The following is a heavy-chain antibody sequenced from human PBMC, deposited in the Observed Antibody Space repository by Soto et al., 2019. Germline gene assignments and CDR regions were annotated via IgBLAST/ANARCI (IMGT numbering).Heavy chain of an antibody. V-gene: IGHV3-15*07. Sequence: GGSLRLSCAASGFTFSNAWRNWVRQAPGKGLEWVGRIKSKTDGGTTDYAAPVKGRFTISRDDSKNTLYLQMNSLKTEDTAVYYCTTSMAPDCSSTSSSNYYYYYGRDVWGQGTTVTVSS. CDR3: TTSMAPDCSSTSSSNYYYYYGRDV. D-gene: IGHD2-2*01. CDR1: GFTFSNAW. J-gene: IGHJ6*02. CDR2: IKSKTDGGTT.